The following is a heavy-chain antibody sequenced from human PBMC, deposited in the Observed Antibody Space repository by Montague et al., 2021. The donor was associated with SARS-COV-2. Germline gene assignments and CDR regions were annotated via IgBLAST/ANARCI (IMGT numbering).Heavy chain of an antibody. D-gene: IGHD3-10*01. CDR1: GFTFDDYG. Sequence: SLSLSLSVSGFTFDDYGMSWVRQAPGKGLEWVSGISRSGDRTAYGDSVKGRFTISRDNAKNSLYLQMNSLRVEDTAFYHCSRGGGMIRGVVDFWGQGILVSVSS. CDR3: SRGGGMIRGVVDF. V-gene: IGHV3-20*02. J-gene: IGHJ4*02. CDR2: ISRSGDRT.